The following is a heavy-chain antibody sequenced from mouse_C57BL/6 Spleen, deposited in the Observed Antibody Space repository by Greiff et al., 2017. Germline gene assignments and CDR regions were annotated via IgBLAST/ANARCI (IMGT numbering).Heavy chain of an antibody. Sequence: VQLQQSGAELVKPGASVKLSCKASGYTFTSYWMQWVKQRPGQGLEWIGEIDPSDSYTNYNQKFKGKATLTVDTSSSTAYMQLSSLTSEDSAVYYCARGRVAEYFDGWGTGTTVTVSS. J-gene: IGHJ1*03. V-gene: IGHV1-50*01. CDR3: ARGRVAEYFDG. CDR2: IDPSDSYT. CDR1: GYTFTSYW.